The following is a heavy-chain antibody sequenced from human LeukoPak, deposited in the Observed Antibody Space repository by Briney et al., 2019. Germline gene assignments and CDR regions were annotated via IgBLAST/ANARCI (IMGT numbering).Heavy chain of an antibody. CDR3: ATEGLITMVRGAAFDY. CDR1: GYTLTELC. V-gene: IGHV1-24*01. D-gene: IGHD3-10*01. J-gene: IGHJ4*02. CDR2: FDPEDGET. Sequence: ASVKVSCKVSGYTLTELCMHWVRQAPGKGLEWMGGFDPEDGETIYAQKFQGRVTMTEDTSTDTAYMELSSLRSEDTAVYYCATEGLITMVRGAAFDYWGQGTLVTVSS.